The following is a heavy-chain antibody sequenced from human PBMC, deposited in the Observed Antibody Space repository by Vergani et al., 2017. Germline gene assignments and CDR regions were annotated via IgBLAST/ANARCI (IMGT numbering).Heavy chain of an antibody. CDR3: GRGGHGKHCGLWSRLGP. CDR1: GFSFGSFG. CDR2: ISNDGGNK. D-gene: IGHD2-21*01. Sequence: QVQLVESGGNVVQSGTSLRLSCAASGFSFGSFGMHWVRQSLGKGLEWVAVISNDGGNKYYADSVKGRFTIFKDNTVDILSLQMNSLRSDDTAGYYCGRGGHGKHCGLWSRLGPWGQGTRVIVSS. V-gene: IGHV3-30*03. J-gene: IGHJ5*02.